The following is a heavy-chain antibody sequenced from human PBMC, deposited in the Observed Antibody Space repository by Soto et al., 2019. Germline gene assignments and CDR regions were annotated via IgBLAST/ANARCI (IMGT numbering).Heavy chain of an antibody. J-gene: IGHJ4*02. V-gene: IGHV3-30*04. D-gene: IGHD6-19*01. CDR3: ARTTAVAGTPEFDY. Sequence: QVQLVESGGGVVQPGGSLRLSLLALDFTFSSFSWHGVGRPPAKGLEWLALISYDGRSKYNADSVKGRFTISRENSNNTLYLQLSSLRPEDTAVYYCARTTAVAGTPEFDYWGQGALVTVSS. CDR1: DFTFSSFS. CDR2: ISYDGRSK.